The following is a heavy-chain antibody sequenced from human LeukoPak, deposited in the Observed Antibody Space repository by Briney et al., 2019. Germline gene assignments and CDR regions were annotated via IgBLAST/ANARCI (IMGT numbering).Heavy chain of an antibody. V-gene: IGHV4-59*01. Sequence: SETLSLTCTVSGGSISSDHWSWIRQPPGKGLQWIGYIYYSGSTNYNPSLKSRVTISIDTSKNQFSLKVSSVTAADTAVYYCARTFSSSWLDYWGQGTLVTVSS. CDR2: IYYSGST. CDR1: GGSISSDH. J-gene: IGHJ4*02. CDR3: ARTFSSSWLDY. D-gene: IGHD6-13*01.